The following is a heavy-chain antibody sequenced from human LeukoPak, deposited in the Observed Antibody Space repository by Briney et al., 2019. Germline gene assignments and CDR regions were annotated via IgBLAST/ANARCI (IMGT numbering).Heavy chain of an antibody. V-gene: IGHV3-23*01. Sequence: SGGSLRLSCAASGFTFSSYAMSWVRQAPGKGLEWVLAISGSGGSTYYADSVKGRFTISRDSSKNTLYLQMNSLRAEDTAVYYRAKDLGYYGSGEGSFDYWGQGTLVTVSS. CDR1: GFTFSSYA. CDR3: AKDLGYYGSGEGSFDY. CDR2: ISGSGGST. D-gene: IGHD3-10*01. J-gene: IGHJ4*02.